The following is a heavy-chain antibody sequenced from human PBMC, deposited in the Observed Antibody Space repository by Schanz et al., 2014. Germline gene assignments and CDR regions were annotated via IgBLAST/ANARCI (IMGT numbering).Heavy chain of an antibody. Sequence: QVQLQESGPGLVKPSGTLSLTCAVSGGSISSSDWWSWVRQPPGKGLEWIGFISYSGSTYYNPSLKSRVTISVDTSKNQFSLNLSSATAADTAVYYCARDRGHGDLPGDIWGQGTMVTVPS. D-gene: IGHD4-17*01. CDR3: ARDRGHGDLPGDI. CDR2: ISYSGST. J-gene: IGHJ3*02. V-gene: IGHV4-4*02. CDR1: GGSISSSDW.